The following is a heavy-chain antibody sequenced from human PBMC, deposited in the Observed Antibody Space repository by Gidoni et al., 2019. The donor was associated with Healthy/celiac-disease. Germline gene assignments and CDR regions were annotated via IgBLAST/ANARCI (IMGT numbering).Heavy chain of an antibody. J-gene: IGHJ3*02. V-gene: IGHV3-48*03. CDR3: ARKMTVTTGAFDI. Sequence: EVQLVESGGGLVQPGGSLRLSCAASGFTFSSYEMNWVRQAPGKGLEWVSYISSSGSTIYYADSVKGRFTISRDNAKNSLYLQMNSLRAEDTAVYYCARKMTVTTGAFDIWGQGTMVTVSS. D-gene: IGHD4-4*01. CDR1: GFTFSSYE. CDR2: ISSSGSTI.